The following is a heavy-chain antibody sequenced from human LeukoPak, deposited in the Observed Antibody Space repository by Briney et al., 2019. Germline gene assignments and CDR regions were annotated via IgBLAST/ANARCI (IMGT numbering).Heavy chain of an antibody. CDR3: AREYYDYVWGSYKRFDP. Sequence: APVKVSCKASGYTFTGYYMHWVRQAPGQGLEWMGWINPNSGGTNYAQKFQGRVTMTRDTSISTAYMELSRLRSDDTAVYYCAREYYDYVWGSYKRFDPWGQGTLVTVSS. CDR1: GYTFTGYY. CDR2: INPNSGGT. D-gene: IGHD3-16*01. J-gene: IGHJ5*02. V-gene: IGHV1-2*02.